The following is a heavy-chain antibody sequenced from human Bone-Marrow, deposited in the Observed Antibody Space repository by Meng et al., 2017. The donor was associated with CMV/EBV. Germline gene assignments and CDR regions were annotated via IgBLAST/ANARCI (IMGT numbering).Heavy chain of an antibody. D-gene: IGHD3-22*01. J-gene: IGHJ4*02. CDR2: ISGSGGSI. CDR3: AKVSQYYDSGGYIDY. CDR1: GFTFSNYA. Sequence: GVSLKISCTGSGFTFSNYAMSRVRQASGKGLEWVSAISGSGGSIHNRVSVKGRFTISRDNSKNTLYLQMNSLRAEDTAVYYCAKVSQYYDSGGYIDYWCQGTLVTVSS. V-gene: IGHV3-23*01.